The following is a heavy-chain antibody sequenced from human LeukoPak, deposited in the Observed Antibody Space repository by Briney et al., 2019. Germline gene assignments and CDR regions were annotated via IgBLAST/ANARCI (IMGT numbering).Heavy chain of an antibody. CDR1: GGSISNYY. V-gene: IGHV4-59*08. CDR3: ARHLYSESYYF. CDR2: INYSGST. D-gene: IGHD1-26*01. J-gene: IGHJ4*02. Sequence: SETLSLTCTVSGGSISNYYWSWIRQPPGKGLEWIGYINYSGSTNYNPSLKSRVTISIDTSKSQFSLKLSSVTAADTAVYYCARHLYSESYYFWGQGTLVTVSS.